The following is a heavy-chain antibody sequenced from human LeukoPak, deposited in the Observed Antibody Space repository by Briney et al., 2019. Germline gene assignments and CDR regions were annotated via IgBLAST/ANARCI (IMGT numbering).Heavy chain of an antibody. Sequence: ASVKVSCEASGYTFTGYYMHWVRQPPGQGLEWMGWVNPNSGGTNYAQKFQGRVTMTRDTSISTAYMELSRLRSDDTAVYYCAGSGLLNWFDPWGQGTLVTVSS. CDR2: VNPNSGGT. CDR3: AGSGLLNWFDP. CDR1: GYTFTGYY. V-gene: IGHV1-2*02. J-gene: IGHJ5*02. D-gene: IGHD1-26*01.